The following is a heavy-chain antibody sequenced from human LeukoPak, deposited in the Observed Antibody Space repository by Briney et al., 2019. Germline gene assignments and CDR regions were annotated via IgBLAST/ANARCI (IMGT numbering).Heavy chain of an antibody. D-gene: IGHD3-16*02. V-gene: IGHV3-23*01. Sequence: PGGSLRLSCAASGFTFSNYAMSWVRQAPGKGLEWVSGIGASGGNTYYADSVKDRFTISRDNSKNTLYLQMKSLRAEDTAVYYCARDFRSYLYWGQGTLVTVSS. CDR1: GFTFSNYA. CDR3: ARDFRSYLY. J-gene: IGHJ4*02. CDR2: IGASGGNT.